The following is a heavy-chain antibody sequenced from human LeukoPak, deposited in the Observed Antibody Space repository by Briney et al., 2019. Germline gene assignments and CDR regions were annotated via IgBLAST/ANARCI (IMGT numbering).Heavy chain of an antibody. CDR3: ARPTVEMATTDALDI. J-gene: IGHJ3*02. Sequence: GGSLRLSCAASGFTFSSYSMNWVRQAPGKGLEWVSSISSSSSYIYYADSVKGRFTISRDNATNSLYLQMNSLRAEDTAVYYCARPTVEMATTDALDIWGRGTMVTVSS. V-gene: IGHV3-21*01. D-gene: IGHD5-24*01. CDR2: ISSSSSYI. CDR1: GFTFSSYS.